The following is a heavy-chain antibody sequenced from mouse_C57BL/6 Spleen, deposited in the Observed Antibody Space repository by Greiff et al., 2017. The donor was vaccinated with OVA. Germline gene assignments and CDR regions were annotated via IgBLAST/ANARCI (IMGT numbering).Heavy chain of an antibody. Sequence: EVQLQQSGPELVKPGASVKIPCKASGYTFTDYNMDWVKQSHGKSLEWIGDINPNNGGTIYNQKFKGKATLTVDKSSSTAYMELRSLTSEDTAVYYCARGSYGNYFPFDYWGQGTTLTVSS. J-gene: IGHJ2*01. CDR2: INPNNGGT. D-gene: IGHD2-1*01. CDR1: GYTFTDYN. V-gene: IGHV1-18*01. CDR3: ARGSYGNYFPFDY.